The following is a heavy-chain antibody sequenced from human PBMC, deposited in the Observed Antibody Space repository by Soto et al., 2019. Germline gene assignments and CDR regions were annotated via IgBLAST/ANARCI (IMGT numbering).Heavy chain of an antibody. CDR2: INWNGRTR. V-gene: IGHV3-20*04. Sequence: GESLRLSCAASGFTFDDYGRSWVRQVPGKGLEWVAGINWNGRTRNYAASVKGRFTITRDTAKNSLYLQMNSLRAEDSALYFCARASPRGRYFDWLIFPLGHWGQGT. D-gene: IGHD3-9*01. CDR3: ARASPRGRYFDWLIFPLGH. CDR1: GFTFDDYG. J-gene: IGHJ4*02.